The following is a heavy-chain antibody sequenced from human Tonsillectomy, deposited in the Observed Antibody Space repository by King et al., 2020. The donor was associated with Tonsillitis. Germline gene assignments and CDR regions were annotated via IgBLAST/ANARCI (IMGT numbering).Heavy chain of an antibody. V-gene: IGHV3-48*01. J-gene: IGHJ4*02. Sequence: VQLVESGGGLVQPGGSLRLSCAASGFPFSTYSMNWGRQAPGKGLEWVSYISISSRTIYYAESVKGRFTISRDNAKNSLYLQMNSLRAEDTAVYYCTRDKAAAGFPFDYWGQGTLVTVSS. CDR2: ISISSRTI. CDR1: GFPFSTYS. D-gene: IGHD6-13*01. CDR3: TRDKAAAGFPFDY.